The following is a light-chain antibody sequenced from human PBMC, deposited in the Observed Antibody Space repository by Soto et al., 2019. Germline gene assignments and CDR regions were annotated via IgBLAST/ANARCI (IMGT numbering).Light chain of an antibody. CDR3: ATWDDSLNGLV. J-gene: IGLJ3*02. Sequence: QSVLSQQPSASGTPGQRFTISCSGSGSNIGINAVNWYQQLPGTAPKLLIYNNNQRPSGVPDRFSGSKSGTSASLAISGLQSEDEADYYCATWDDSLNGLVFGGGTKLTVL. CDR2: NNN. V-gene: IGLV1-44*01. CDR1: GSNIGINA.